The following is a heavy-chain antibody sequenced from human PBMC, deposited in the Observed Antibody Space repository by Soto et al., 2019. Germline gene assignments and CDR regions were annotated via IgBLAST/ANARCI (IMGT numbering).Heavy chain of an antibody. J-gene: IGHJ4*02. V-gene: IGHV4-39*01. CDR2: IYYSGST. CDR3: ARSGYSYGYDGPILSIAAAGEADY. Sequence: SETLSLTCTVSGGSISSSSYYWGWIRQPPGKGLEWIGSIYYSGSTYYNPSLKSRVTISVDTSKNQFSLKLSSVTAADTAVYYCARSGYSYGYDGPILSIAAAGEADYWGQGTLVTVSS. CDR1: GGSISSSSYY. D-gene: IGHD5-18*01.